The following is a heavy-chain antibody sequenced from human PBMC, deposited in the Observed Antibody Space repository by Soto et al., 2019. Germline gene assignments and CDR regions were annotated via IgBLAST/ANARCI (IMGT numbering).Heavy chain of an antibody. CDR1: GYTFTSYG. CDR3: ARDGVVTPSLYYYYGMDV. V-gene: IGHV1-18*01. Sequence: AASVKVSCKASGYTFTSYGISWVRQAPGQGLEWMGWISAYNGNTNYAQKLQGRVTMTTDTSTRTAYMELRSLRSDDTAVYFCARDGVVTPSLYYYYGMDVWGQGTTVTVS. CDR2: ISAYNGNT. J-gene: IGHJ6*02. D-gene: IGHD3-3*01.